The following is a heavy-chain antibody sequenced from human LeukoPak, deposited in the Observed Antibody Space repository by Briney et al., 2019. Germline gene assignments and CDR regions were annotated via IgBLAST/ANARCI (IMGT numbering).Heavy chain of an antibody. Sequence: SETLSLTCTVSGGSISSYYWSWIRQPPGKGLEWIGYTYYSGSTNYNPSLKSRVTISVDTSKNQFSLKLSSVTAADTAVYYCARQYRGRWFDPWGQGTLVTVSS. CDR3: ARQYRGRWFDP. V-gene: IGHV4-59*08. CDR2: TYYSGST. J-gene: IGHJ5*02. D-gene: IGHD1-26*01. CDR1: GGSISSYY.